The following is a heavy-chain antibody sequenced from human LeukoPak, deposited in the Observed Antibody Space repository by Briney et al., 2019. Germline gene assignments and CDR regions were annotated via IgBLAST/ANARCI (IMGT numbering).Heavy chain of an antibody. CDR2: INPNSGGT. V-gene: IGHV1-2*06. D-gene: IGHD3-3*01. CDR1: GYTFTGYY. CDR3: AREGNGFWSGYYTIDY. J-gene: IGHJ4*02. Sequence: ASVKVSCKASGYTFTGYYMHWVRQAPGQGLEWMGRINPNSGGTNYAQKFQGRVTMTRDTSISTAYMELSSLRSDDTAVFYCAREGNGFWSGYYTIDYWGQGTLVTVSS.